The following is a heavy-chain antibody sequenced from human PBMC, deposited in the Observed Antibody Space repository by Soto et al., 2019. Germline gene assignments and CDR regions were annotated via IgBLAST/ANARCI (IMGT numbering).Heavy chain of an antibody. V-gene: IGHV3-33*01. CDR3: ARDPRSTSVTTCVDY. J-gene: IGHJ4*02. CDR1: GFTFRSYG. D-gene: IGHD4-17*01. Sequence: GGSVSLSCAASGFTFRSYGMHWVRQAPGKGLEWVAVIWYDGSNKYYADSVKRRFTISRENSKNTLDLKMSSLRTEDTAEYYCARDPRSTSVTTCVDYWGQGTLVTVSS. CDR2: IWYDGSNK.